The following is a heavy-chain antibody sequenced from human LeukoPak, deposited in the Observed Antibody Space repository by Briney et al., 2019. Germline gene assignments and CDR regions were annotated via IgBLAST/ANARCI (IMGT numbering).Heavy chain of an antibody. D-gene: IGHD2-21*01. Sequence: PGGSLRLSCAASGFTFSSYGMHWVRQAPGKGLEWVAVISYDGSNKYYADSVKGRFTISRDNAKNSLYLQMNSLRAEDTAVYYCARDHRGIYSPFDYWGQGTLVTVSP. J-gene: IGHJ4*02. CDR3: ARDHRGIYSPFDY. CDR1: GFTFSSYG. CDR2: ISYDGSNK. V-gene: IGHV3-30*03.